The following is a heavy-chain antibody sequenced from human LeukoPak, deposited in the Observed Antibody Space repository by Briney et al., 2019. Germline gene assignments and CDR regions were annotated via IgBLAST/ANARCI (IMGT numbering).Heavy chain of an antibody. V-gene: IGHV3-20*04. D-gene: IGHD1-26*01. CDR1: GFTFDDYG. CDR2: FNWNGGST. CDR3: ARAWNSGSYQLGVYYYYMDV. Sequence: PGGSLRLSCAASGFTFDDYGMRWLRQAPGKGLECVSGFNWNGGSTGYADSVKGRFTISRDNAKNAMYLQMNSLRAEDTALYYCARAWNSGSYQLGVYYYYMDVWGKGTTVTVSS. J-gene: IGHJ6*03.